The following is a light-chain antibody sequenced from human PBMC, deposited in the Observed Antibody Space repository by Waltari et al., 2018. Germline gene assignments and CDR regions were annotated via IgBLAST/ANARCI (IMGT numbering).Light chain of an antibody. CDR1: QGISNS. V-gene: IGKV1-NL1*01. J-gene: IGKJ2*01. CDR2: GAS. CDR3: QQYYFTPYT. Sequence: DIQMTQSPSSMSASVGDRVTITCRARQGISNSLAWYQQIPGKAPKLLLYGASRLESGVPPSFSGSGSGTDYTLTISSLQPDDFATYYCQQYYFTPYTFGQGTKLDIK.